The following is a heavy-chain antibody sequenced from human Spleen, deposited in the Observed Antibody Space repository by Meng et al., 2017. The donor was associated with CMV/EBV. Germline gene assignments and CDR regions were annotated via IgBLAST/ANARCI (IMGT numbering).Heavy chain of an antibody. CDR3: ARDSSYYDSSGYYYFGY. V-gene: IGHV4-4*02. CDR1: GSISSSNW. J-gene: IGHJ4*02. D-gene: IGHD3-22*01. Sequence: GSISSSNWWSWVRQPPGKGLEWIGEIYHSGSTNYNPSLKSRVTISVDKSKNQFSLKLSSVTAADTAVYYCARDSSYYDSSGYYYFGYWGQGTLVTVSS. CDR2: IYHSGST.